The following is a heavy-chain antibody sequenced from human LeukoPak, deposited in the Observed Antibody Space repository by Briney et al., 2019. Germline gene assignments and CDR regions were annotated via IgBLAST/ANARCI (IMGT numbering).Heavy chain of an antibody. CDR3: ARVGGYSSGHFAY. Sequence: GGSLRLSWAASGFTFGSYWRHWVRQAPGKGLVWVSGINSDGSSTSYADSVRGRFTISRDNAKNTLYLQMNSLRAEDTAVYYCARVGGYSSGHFAYWGQGTLVTVSS. CDR2: INSDGSST. J-gene: IGHJ4*02. V-gene: IGHV3-74*01. CDR1: GFTFGSYW. D-gene: IGHD6-19*01.